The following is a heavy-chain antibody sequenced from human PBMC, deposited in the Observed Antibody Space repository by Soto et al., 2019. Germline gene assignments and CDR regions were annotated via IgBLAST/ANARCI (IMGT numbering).Heavy chain of an antibody. CDR1: GGTFSSYT. CDR2: IIPILGIA. CDR3: ARVGANFDY. J-gene: IGHJ4*02. V-gene: IGHV1-69*02. D-gene: IGHD1-26*01. Sequence: QVQLVQSGAEVKKPGSSVKVSCKASGGTFSSYTISWVRHAPGQGLEWMGRIIPILGIANYAQKFQGRVTITADKSTSTAYMELSSLRSEDTAVYYWARVGANFDYWGQGTLVTVSS.